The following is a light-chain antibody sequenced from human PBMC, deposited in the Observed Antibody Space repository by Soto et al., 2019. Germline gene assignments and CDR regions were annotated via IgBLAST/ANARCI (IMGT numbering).Light chain of an antibody. Sequence: EIVMTQSPATLSVSPGERATLSCRASQSVSSNLAWYQQKPGQAPRLXXYGASTRATGIPARFSGSGSGTEFTLTISSLQSEDFAFYYGQQYNNWPTWTFGQGTKVDIK. CDR3: QQYNNWPTWT. CDR1: QSVSSN. CDR2: GAS. V-gene: IGKV3-15*01. J-gene: IGKJ1*01.